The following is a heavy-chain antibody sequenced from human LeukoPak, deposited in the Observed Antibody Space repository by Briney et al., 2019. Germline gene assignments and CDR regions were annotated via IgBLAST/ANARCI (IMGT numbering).Heavy chain of an antibody. CDR2: IWYDGSNK. V-gene: IGHV3-33*01. D-gene: IGHD3-22*01. J-gene: IGHJ3*02. CDR3: ARERTHYYDSSGYRAVGAFDI. CDR1: GFTFSSYG. Sequence: QPGGSLRLSCAASGFTFSSYGMHWVRQAPGKGLEWVAVIWYDGSNKYYADSVKGRFTISRDNSKNTLYLQMNSLRAEDTAVYYCARERTHYYDSSGYRAVGAFDIWGQGTMVTVSS.